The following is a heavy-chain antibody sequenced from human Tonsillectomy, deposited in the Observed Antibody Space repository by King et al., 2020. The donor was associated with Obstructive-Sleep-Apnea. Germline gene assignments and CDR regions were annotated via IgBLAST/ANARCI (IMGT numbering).Heavy chain of an antibody. V-gene: IGHV3-66*01. Sequence: EVQLVESGGGLVQPGGSLRLSCAASGFTVSSNYMSWVRQAPGKGLEWVSVLYSGGSTYYADSVKGRFTISRDNSKNTLYLQMNSLRAEDTAVYYCARFLRDGYNYAAFDIWGQGTMVTVSS. CDR1: GFTVSSNY. J-gene: IGHJ3*02. D-gene: IGHD5-24*01. CDR3: ARFLRDGYNYAAFDI. CDR2: LYSGGST.